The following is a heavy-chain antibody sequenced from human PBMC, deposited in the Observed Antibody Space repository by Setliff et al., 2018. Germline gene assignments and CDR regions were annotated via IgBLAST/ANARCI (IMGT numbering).Heavy chain of an antibody. Sequence: PGGSLRLSCAASGFTFSSYEMNWVRQAPGKGLEWVSYISRGGNTIYYADSVKGRFTISRDNAKNSLYLQMNSLRAEDTAVYYCARGYPVTFDIWGQGTMVTVSS. D-gene: IGHD1-1*01. CDR2: ISRGGNTI. CDR1: GFTFSSYE. CDR3: ARGYPVTFDI. V-gene: IGHV3-48*03. J-gene: IGHJ3*02.